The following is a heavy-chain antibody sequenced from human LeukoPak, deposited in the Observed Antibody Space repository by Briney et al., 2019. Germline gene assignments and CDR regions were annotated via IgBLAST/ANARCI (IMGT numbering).Heavy chain of an antibody. V-gene: IGHV3-33*01. CDR3: ARDPRGFGELFYYFDY. D-gene: IGHD3-10*01. CDR2: IWYDGSNK. Sequence: PGRSLRLSCAASGFTFSSYGMHWVRQAPGKGLEWVAVIWYDGSNKYYADSVKGRFTISRDNSKNTLYLQMNSLRAEDTAVYYCARDPRGFGELFYYFDYWGQGTLVTVSS. CDR1: GFTFSSYG. J-gene: IGHJ4*02.